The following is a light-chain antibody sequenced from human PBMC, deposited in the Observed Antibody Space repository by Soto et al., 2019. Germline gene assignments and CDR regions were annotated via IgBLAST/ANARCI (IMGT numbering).Light chain of an antibody. CDR1: QSFSSSY. CDR3: QQYGSSPYT. J-gene: IGKJ2*01. V-gene: IGKV3-20*01. Sequence: EVVLTQSPGTLSLSPGERATLSCRASQSFSSSYLAWYQQKPGQAPRLLIYGASSRATGIPDRFSGSGSGTDFTLTISRMEPEDFAVYYCQQYGSSPYTFGQGTKVDIK. CDR2: GAS.